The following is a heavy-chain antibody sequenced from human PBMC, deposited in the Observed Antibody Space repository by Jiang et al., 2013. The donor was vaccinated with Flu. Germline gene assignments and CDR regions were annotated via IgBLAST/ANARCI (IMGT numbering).Heavy chain of an antibody. CDR3: ARSHCTGGYCYYFFDY. CDR2: VYYTGSA. D-gene: IGHD2-15*01. CDR1: SGSITSYY. V-gene: IGHV4-59*01. Sequence: DSSGSITSYYWNWIRQPPGKGLEWIGYVYYTGSANYNPSLKSRVTISVDTSKNQFSLKLSSVTAADTAMYYCARSHCTGGYCYYFFDYWGQGTLVTVSS. J-gene: IGHJ4*02.